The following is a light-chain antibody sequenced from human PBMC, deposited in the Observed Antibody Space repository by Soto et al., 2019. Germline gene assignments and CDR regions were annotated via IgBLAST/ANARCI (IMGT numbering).Light chain of an antibody. J-gene: IGKJ5*01. CDR1: QSVGNN. CDR3: QQRNIWPPVT. Sequence: EIVLTQSPATLSLSPGERATLSCRASQSVGNNLAWYQQKPGQAPGLLIYEASTRATGIPARFSGSGSGTDFTLTISSLEPEDSAVYYCQQRNIWPPVTFGHGTRLEIK. CDR2: EAS. V-gene: IGKV3-11*01.